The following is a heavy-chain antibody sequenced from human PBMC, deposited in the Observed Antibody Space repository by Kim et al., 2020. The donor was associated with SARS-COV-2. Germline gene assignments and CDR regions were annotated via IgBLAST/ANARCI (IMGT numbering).Heavy chain of an antibody. D-gene: IGHD1-20*01. J-gene: IGHJ4*02. V-gene: IGHV2-70*01. Sequence: KDYSTSLKTRLTISKDTSKNQVVLTMTNMDPVDTATYYCARIPLNFAFDYWGQGTLVTVSS. CDR2: K. CDR3: ARIPLNFAFDY.